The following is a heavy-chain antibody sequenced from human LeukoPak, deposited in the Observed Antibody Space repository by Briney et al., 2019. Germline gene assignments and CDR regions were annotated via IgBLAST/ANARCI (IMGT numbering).Heavy chain of an antibody. CDR2: IYYSGST. V-gene: IGHV4-39*01. Sequence: SETLSLTCTVSGGSISSSGSYWGWIRQPPGKGLEWIGNIYYSGSTYYNPSLKSRVTISVDTSKNQFSLKLSSVTAADTAVYYCATSPQYGGYWGQGTLVTVSS. CDR1: GGSISSSGSY. J-gene: IGHJ4*02. D-gene: IGHD4-23*01. CDR3: ATSPQYGGY.